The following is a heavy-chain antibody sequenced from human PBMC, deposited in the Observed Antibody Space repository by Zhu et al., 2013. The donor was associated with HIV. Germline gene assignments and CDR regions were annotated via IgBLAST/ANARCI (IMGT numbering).Heavy chain of an antibody. Sequence: QVHLVQSGAEVKKPGASVKVSCKTSGYTFSNYGITWLRQAPGQGPEWMGWISADNGNTNYALKLQGRVSMTTDTSTSTVYMELRSLRSDDTAVYYCARGLRIAAAGPWFDPWGQGTLVHRLL. CDR1: GYTFSNYG. D-gene: IGHD6-13*01. J-gene: IGHJ5*02. V-gene: IGHV1-18*01. CDR2: ISADNGNT. CDR3: ARGLRIAAAGPWFDP.